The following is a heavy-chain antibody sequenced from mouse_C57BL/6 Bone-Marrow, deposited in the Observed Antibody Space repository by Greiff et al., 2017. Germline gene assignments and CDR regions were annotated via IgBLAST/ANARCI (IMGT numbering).Heavy chain of an antibody. J-gene: IGHJ4*01. Sequence: VQLQQSGAELVRPGASVKLSCTASGFNIKDYYMHWVKQRPEQGLEWIGRIDPEDGDTEYAPKFQGKATMTADTPSNTAYLQLSSLTSEDTAVYYCTTMVTTAMDYWGQGTSVTVSS. CDR1: GFNIKDYY. CDR3: TTMVTTAMDY. D-gene: IGHD2-2*01. CDR2: IDPEDGDT. V-gene: IGHV14-1*01.